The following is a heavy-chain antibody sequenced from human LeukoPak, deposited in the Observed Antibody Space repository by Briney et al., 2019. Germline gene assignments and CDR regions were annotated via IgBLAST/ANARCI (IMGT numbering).Heavy chain of an antibody. CDR3: AKEWRFSSSWYQYYFDY. CDR2: ISGSGGSK. Sequence: GGSLRLSCAASGFTVSSYAMSWVRQAPGKGLEWISAISGSGGSKYYADSVKGRFTISRDTSTNTLYLQLSSLRVDDTAVYFCAKEWRFSSSWYQYYFDYWGQGTLVTVSS. J-gene: IGHJ4*02. CDR1: GFTVSSYA. D-gene: IGHD6-13*01. V-gene: IGHV3-23*01.